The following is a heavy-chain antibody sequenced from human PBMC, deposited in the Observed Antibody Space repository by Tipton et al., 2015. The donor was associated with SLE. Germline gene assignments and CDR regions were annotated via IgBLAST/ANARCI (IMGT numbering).Heavy chain of an antibody. D-gene: IGHD1-20*01. CDR2: IYYSGST. J-gene: IGHJ5*02. CDR1: GGSISSSSYY. V-gene: IGHV4-61*05. Sequence: GLVKPSETLSLTCTVSGGSISSSSYYWGWIRQPPGKGLEWIGYIYYSGSTNYNPSLKSRVTISVDTSKNQFSLKLSSVTAADTAVYYCARFQGNWNWFDPWGQGTLVTVSS. CDR3: ARFQGNWNWFDP.